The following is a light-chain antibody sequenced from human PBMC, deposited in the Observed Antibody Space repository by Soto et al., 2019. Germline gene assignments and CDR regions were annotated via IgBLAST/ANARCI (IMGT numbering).Light chain of an antibody. V-gene: IGKV3-15*01. Sequence: EIVVRQSPATLSVSPGERATLSCRASQSVNTNFAWYQQKPGQAPRLLIYGASTRATGIPARFSGSGSGTEFTLTISSLQSEDFAVYYCQQYGSSLWTFGQGTKVDIK. CDR3: QQYGSSLWT. CDR2: GAS. J-gene: IGKJ1*01. CDR1: QSVNTN.